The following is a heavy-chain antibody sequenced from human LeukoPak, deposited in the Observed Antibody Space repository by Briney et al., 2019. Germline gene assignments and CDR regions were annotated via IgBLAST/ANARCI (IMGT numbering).Heavy chain of an antibody. J-gene: IGHJ4*02. V-gene: IGHV4-38-2*01. Sequence: SETLSLTCAVSGYSISSGYYWGWIRQPPGKGLEWIGSIYYSGSTYYNPSLKSRVTISVDTSKNQFSLKLSSVTAADTAVYYCARLKSVLLWFGELLSYYFDYWGQGTLVTVSS. CDR1: GYSISSGYY. CDR3: ARLKSVLLWFGELLSYYFDY. D-gene: IGHD3-10*01. CDR2: IYYSGST.